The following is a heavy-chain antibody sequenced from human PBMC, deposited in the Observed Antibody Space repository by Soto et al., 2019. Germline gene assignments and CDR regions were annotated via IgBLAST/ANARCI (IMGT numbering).Heavy chain of an antibody. V-gene: IGHV4-31*03. CDR3: ASYIVATMGYYFDY. J-gene: IGHJ4*02. Sequence: KASETLSLTCTVSGGSISSGGYYWSWIRQHPGKGLEWIGYIYYSGSTYYNPSLKSRVTISVDTSKNQFSLKLSSVTAADTAVYYCASYIVATMGYYFDYWGQGTLVTVSS. CDR2: IYYSGST. D-gene: IGHD5-12*01. CDR1: GGSISSGGYY.